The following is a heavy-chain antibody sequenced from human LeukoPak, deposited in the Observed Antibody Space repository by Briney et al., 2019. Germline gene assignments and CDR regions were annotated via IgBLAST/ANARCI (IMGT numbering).Heavy chain of an antibody. CDR3: ASREKDCSGGSCYLRPYYYGMDV. D-gene: IGHD2-15*01. V-gene: IGHV1-58*01. CDR2: IVVGSGNT. J-gene: IGHJ6*02. Sequence: GASVKVSCKASGFTFTSSAVQWVRQARGQRLEWIGWIVVGSGNTNYAQKFQERVTITRDMSTSTAYMELSSLRSEDTAVYYCASREKDCSGGSCYLRPYYYGMDVWGQGTTVTVSS. CDR1: GFTFTSSA.